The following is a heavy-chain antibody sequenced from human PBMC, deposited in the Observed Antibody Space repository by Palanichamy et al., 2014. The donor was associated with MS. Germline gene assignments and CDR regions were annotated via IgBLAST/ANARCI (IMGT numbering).Heavy chain of an antibody. Sequence: QVQLVESGGGVVQPGSSLRLSCAASGFTFRGYGMHWVRQAPGKGLEWVADIWYDGSNKYYADSVKGRFTVSRDNSKNTLQLQMNSLRVEDTAVYYCARDRLPVGATGDWYFDLWGRGTLVTVSS. J-gene: IGHJ2*01. D-gene: IGHD1-26*01. CDR3: ARDRLPVGATGDWYFDL. CDR2: IWYDGSNK. CDR1: GFTFRGYG. V-gene: IGHV3-33*01.